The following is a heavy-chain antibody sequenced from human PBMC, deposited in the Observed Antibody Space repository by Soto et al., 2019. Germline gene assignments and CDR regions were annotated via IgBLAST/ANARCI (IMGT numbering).Heavy chain of an antibody. CDR2: ITDDSSHI. CDR1: GFMFSAYT. D-gene: IGHD3-22*01. J-gene: IGHJ5*02. CDR3: ATPYYYNH. Sequence: GGSLSLSCAASGFMFSAYTMTWVRQSPGKGLEWLASITDDSSHIDYADSVRGRFTVSRDNARKSVYLQMDSLGAEDTAIYYCATPYYYNHWGPGTLVTVSS. V-gene: IGHV3-21*01.